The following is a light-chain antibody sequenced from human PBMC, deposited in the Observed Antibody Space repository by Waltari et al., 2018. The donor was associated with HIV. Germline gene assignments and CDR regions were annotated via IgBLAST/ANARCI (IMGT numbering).Light chain of an antibody. V-gene: IGLV1-44*01. CDR3: ETLDDNLNGPV. CDR2: SNN. Sequence: QSVLTQPPSASGTPGQRVTISCSGTSSHIGNNAVSWYQQFPGTAPKLLIYSNNQRPSGVPDRFSGSKSGTSASLAISGLQSEDEANYYCETLDDNLNGPVFGGGTKLTVL. J-gene: IGLJ2*01. CDR1: SSHIGNNA.